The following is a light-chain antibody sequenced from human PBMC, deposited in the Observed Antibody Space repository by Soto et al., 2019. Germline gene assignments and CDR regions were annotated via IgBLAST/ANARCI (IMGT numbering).Light chain of an antibody. J-gene: IGKJ4*01. CDR3: QQDGSSPLT. Sequence: ELGSTQSPGTLSLSPGERATLSCRARQSVSSSYLAWYQQKPGQAPRLLIYGASSRATCIPDRFSGSGSGTDFTLTISRLEPEAFAVYYCQQDGSSPLTFGGGTKVEIK. CDR1: QSVSSSY. CDR2: GAS. V-gene: IGKV3-20*01.